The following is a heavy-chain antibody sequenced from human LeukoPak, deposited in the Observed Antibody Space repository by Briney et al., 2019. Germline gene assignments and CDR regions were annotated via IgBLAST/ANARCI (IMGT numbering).Heavy chain of an antibody. CDR2: IRYDGSKK. J-gene: IGHJ6*03. D-gene: IGHD2-15*01. CDR1: GFTFNKYG. Sequence: GGSLRLSCAASGFTFNKYGMHWVRQAPGKELEWVAFIRYDGSKKYYADSVEGRFTISRDDSKNTLYLQMNSQRTEDTAVYYCAKDVYYCSSGSCPTYYYYMDVWGKGTTVTVSS. CDR3: AKDVYYCSSGSCPTYYYYMDV. V-gene: IGHV3-30*02.